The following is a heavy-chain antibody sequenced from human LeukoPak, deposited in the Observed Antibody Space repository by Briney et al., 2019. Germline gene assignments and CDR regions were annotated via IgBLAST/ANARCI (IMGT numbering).Heavy chain of an antibody. Sequence: SVKVSCKASGYTFTSYGISWVRQAPGQGLEWMGGIIPIFGTANYAQKFQGRVTITTDESTSTAYMELSSLRSEDTAVYYCASRGGDGYNYWGQGTLVTVSS. J-gene: IGHJ4*02. CDR3: ASRGGDGYNY. D-gene: IGHD5-24*01. V-gene: IGHV1-69*05. CDR2: IIPIFGTA. CDR1: GYTFTSYG.